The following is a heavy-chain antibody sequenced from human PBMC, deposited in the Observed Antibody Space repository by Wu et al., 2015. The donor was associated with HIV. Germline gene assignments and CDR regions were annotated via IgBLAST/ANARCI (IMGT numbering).Heavy chain of an antibody. D-gene: IGHD2-2*01. CDR2: MNPNSGNT. CDR1: GYTFTSYD. V-gene: IGHV1-8*03. CDR3: ARGGSSELYYYYYMDV. J-gene: IGHJ6*03. Sequence: QVQLVQSGAEVKKPGASVKVSCKASGYTFTSYDINWVRQATGQGLEWMGWMNPNSGNTGYAQKFQGRVTITWNTSISTAYMELSSLRSEDTAVYYCARGGSSELYYYYYMDVWGKGTTVTVSS.